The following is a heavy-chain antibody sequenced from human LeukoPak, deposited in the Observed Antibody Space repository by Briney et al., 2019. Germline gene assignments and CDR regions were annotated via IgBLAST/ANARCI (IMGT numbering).Heavy chain of an antibody. V-gene: IGHV1-3*01. D-gene: IGHD6-13*01. CDR1: GYTFTSYA. Sequence: ASVKVSCKASGYTFTSYAMHWVRQAPGQRLEWMGWINAGNGNTKYSQKFQGRVTITRDTSASTAYMELSSLRSEDTAVYYCARARDIAAVGYYYGMDVWGQGTTVTVSS. CDR2: INAGNGNT. CDR3: ARARDIAAVGYYYGMDV. J-gene: IGHJ6*02.